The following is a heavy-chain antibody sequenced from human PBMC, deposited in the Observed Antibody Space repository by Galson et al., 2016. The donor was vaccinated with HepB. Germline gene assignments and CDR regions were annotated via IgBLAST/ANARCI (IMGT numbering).Heavy chain of an antibody. CDR3: VRDHYWAFDY. V-gene: IGHV3-48*03. CDR1: GFTFSSSA. CDR2: IRGVTSAI. Sequence: SLRLSCAASGFTFSSSAMHWIRQAPGRGLEWISYIRGVTSAIQYAGSVKGRFSISRDNARNSLYLQMNSLRADDTAVYYCVRDHYWAFDYWGQGILVTVSS. J-gene: IGHJ4*02. D-gene: IGHD2-8*02.